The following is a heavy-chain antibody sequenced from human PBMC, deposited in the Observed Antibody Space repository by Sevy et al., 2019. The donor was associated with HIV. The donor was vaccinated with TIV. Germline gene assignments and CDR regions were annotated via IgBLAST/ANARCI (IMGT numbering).Heavy chain of an antibody. J-gene: IGHJ4*02. Sequence: GGSLRLSCEASGFTFDTYGMHWVRQVPGKGLEWVAVIWYDGNNKFYADSVKGRFTISRDNSKNTLFLQMNRLSVDDTAVYYCARDNLLPFMVSMVRGAMSYYFDYRGQGTLVTVSS. V-gene: IGHV3-33*01. D-gene: IGHD3-10*01. CDR3: ARDNLLPFMVSMVRGAMSYYFDY. CDR2: IWYDGNNK. CDR1: GFTFDTYG.